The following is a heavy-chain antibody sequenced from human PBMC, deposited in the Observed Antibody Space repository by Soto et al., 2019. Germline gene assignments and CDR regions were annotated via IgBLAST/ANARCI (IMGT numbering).Heavy chain of an antibody. V-gene: IGHV4-30-2*01. CDR2: ILHTGGT. J-gene: IGHJ4*02. D-gene: IGHD3-10*01. Sequence: SETLSLTCAVSGGSISGGGFSWSWIRQPPGKGLEWIGYILHTGGTQYNPSLKSRVSMSVDKSKNQFSLHLTSVTAADTAVYYCARLQFGEGFDYWGQGALDTVSS. CDR1: GGSISGGGFS. CDR3: ARLQFGEGFDY.